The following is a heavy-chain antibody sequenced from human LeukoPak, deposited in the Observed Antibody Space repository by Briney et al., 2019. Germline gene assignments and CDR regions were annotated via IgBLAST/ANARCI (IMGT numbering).Heavy chain of an antibody. CDR1: GGSITTYY. CDR2: IYYTGST. D-gene: IGHD3-3*01. CDR3: ARAYDFWSGKYYYYGMDV. Sequence: PSETLSLTCTVSGGSITTYYWSWIRQPPGKGLEWIAYIYYTGSTNYNPSLKSRVTISVDTSKNQFSLKLSSVTAADTAVYYCARAYDFWSGKYYYYGMDVWGQGTTVTVSS. V-gene: IGHV4-59*01. J-gene: IGHJ6*02.